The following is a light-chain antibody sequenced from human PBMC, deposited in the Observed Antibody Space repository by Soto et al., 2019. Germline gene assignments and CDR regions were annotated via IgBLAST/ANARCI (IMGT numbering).Light chain of an antibody. J-gene: IGKJ1*01. CDR3: QQYGSSPRT. CDR1: QSVSSSF. Sequence: EIVLTQSPGTLSLSPGERATLYCRASQSVSSSFLAWYQQKPGQAPRLLIYGASSRATGIPDRFGGSGSGTDFTLTITRLEPEDFAVYYCQQYGSSPRTFGQGTKVEIK. CDR2: GAS. V-gene: IGKV3-20*01.